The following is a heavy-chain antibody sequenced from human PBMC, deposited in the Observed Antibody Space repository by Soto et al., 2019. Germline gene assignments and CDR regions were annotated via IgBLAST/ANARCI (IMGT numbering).Heavy chain of an antibody. Sequence: ASVKVSCKVSGYTLTELSMHWVRQAPGKGLEWMGGFDPEDGETIYAQKFQGRVTMTEDTSTDTAYMELSSLRSEDTAVYFCARDGDFWSAYSPKWGFTGFVYWGQGNMVTVSS. CDR3: ARDGDFWSAYSPKWGFTGFVY. V-gene: IGHV1-24*01. CDR1: GYTLTELS. CDR2: FDPEDGET. J-gene: IGHJ4*02. D-gene: IGHD3-3*01.